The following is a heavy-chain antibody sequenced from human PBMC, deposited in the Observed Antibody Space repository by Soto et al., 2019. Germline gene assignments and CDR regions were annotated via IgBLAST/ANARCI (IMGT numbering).Heavy chain of an antibody. Sequence: QVQLQESGPGLVKPSQTLSLTCTVSGGSISSGGYYWSWIRQHPGKGLEWIGYIYYSGSTYYNPSLKRRVTISVDTSKNQFSLKLSSVTAADTAVYYCARGALEEGAFDIWGQGTMVTVSS. CDR2: IYYSGST. V-gene: IGHV4-31*03. CDR1: GGSISSGGYY. J-gene: IGHJ3*02. CDR3: ARGALEEGAFDI.